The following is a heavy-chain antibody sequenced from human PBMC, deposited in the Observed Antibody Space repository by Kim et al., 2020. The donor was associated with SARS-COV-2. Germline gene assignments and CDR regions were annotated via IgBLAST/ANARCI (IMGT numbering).Heavy chain of an antibody. D-gene: IGHD2-15*01. Sequence: GGSLRLSCVASGFTFSNYGMLWVRQAPGKGLEWVGIVSYDGRNTYYAGSVEGRFTISRDNSKNTLYLQMNNLRAEDTALYYCVKEAAFTTVVVDYYFDFWGQGTLVTVSS. J-gene: IGHJ4*02. CDR2: VSYDGRNT. CDR3: VKEAAFTTVVVDYYFDF. V-gene: IGHV3-30*18. CDR1: GFTFSNYG.